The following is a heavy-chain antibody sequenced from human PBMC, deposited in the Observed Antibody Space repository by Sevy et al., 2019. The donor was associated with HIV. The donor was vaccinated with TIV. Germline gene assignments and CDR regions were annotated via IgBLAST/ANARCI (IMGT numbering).Heavy chain of an antibody. CDR1: GFTFTSYG. Sequence: GGSLRLSCAASGFTFTSYGMHWVRQAPGKGLEWVAVIWYDGSNKNYADSVKGRFTISRDNPENTLYLQMKSLRADDTAVYYWAIEVQYYSDNSDYYRTVGFDFWGQGTLVTVSS. D-gene: IGHD3-22*01. CDR3: AIEVQYYSDNSDYYRTVGFDF. V-gene: IGHV3-33*01. J-gene: IGHJ4*02. CDR2: IWYDGSNK.